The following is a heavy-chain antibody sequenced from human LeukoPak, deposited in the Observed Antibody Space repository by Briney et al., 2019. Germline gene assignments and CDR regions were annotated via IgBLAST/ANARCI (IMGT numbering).Heavy chain of an antibody. CDR2: IRSKANSYAT. CDR1: GCTFSGSA. D-gene: IGHD6-19*01. J-gene: IGHJ5*02. CDR3: TRLDSSGWYNWFDP. Sequence: PGGSLRVSCAASGCTFSGSAMHWVRQASGKGLEWVGRIRSKANSYATAYAASVKGRFTISRDDSKNTAYLQMNSLKTEDTAVYYCTRLDSSGWYNWFDPWGQGTLVTVSS. V-gene: IGHV3-73*01.